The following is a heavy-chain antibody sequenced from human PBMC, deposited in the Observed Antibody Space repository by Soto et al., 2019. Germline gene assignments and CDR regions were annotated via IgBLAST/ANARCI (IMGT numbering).Heavy chain of an antibody. D-gene: IGHD3-16*01. Sequence: QVQLQQWGAGLLKPSETLSLTCAVYGGSFSGYYWSWISHPPGKGLEWIGEINHNGSTNYNPSLNSRVTISVDTSESQFSLELRSVTAADTAVYYCARVLALWAGRRVNWFDPWGQGTLVTVS. CDR3: ARVLALWAGRRVNWFDP. J-gene: IGHJ5*02. V-gene: IGHV4-34*01. CDR2: INHNGST. CDR1: GGSFSGYY.